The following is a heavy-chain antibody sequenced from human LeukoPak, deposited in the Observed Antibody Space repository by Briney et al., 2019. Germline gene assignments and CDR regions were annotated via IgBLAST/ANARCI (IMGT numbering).Heavy chain of an antibody. CDR1: GYSISSGYY. Sequence: SETLSLTCTGSGYSISSGYYWGWIRQPPGKGLEWIGRSYSSGSTNYNPYLKSRVTISVDTSKNQFSLKLSSVTAADTAVYYCARQGGRGWYANWFDPWGQGTLVTVSS. CDR2: SYSSGST. J-gene: IGHJ5*02. V-gene: IGHV4-38-2*02. CDR3: ARQGGRGWYANWFDP. D-gene: IGHD6-19*01.